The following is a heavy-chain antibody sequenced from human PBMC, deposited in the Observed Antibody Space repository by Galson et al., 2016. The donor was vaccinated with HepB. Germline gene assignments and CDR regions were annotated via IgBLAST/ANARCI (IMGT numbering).Heavy chain of an antibody. V-gene: IGHV3-23*01. D-gene: IGHD2-15*01. CDR3: AKEFVATGAVVGDY. CDR2: ISNSGSTT. J-gene: IGHJ4*02. CDR1: GFTFNTYA. Sequence: SLRLSCAASGFTFNTYAMSWVRQAPGKGLEWVSAISNSGSTTYYADSVKGRFAISRDNSKNTLYLQMNSLRVEDTALYYCAKEFVATGAVVGDYWGQETLVTVSS.